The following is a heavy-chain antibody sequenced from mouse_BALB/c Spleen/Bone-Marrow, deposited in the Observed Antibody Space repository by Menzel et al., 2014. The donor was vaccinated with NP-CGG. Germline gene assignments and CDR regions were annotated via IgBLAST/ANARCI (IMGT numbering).Heavy chain of an antibody. CDR2: ISTYYGDA. J-gene: IGHJ4*01. CDR3: ARRADSSGYVDAVDY. V-gene: IGHV1S137*01. D-gene: IGHD3-2*01. CDR1: GYTFTDYA. Sequence: QVQLQQSGAELVRPGVSVKISCRGSGYTFTDYAMHWVKQSHAKSLEWIGVISTYYGDASYNQKFKGKATMTVDKSSCTAYMELARLTSEDSAIYYCARRADSSGYVDAVDYWGQGTSVTVSS.